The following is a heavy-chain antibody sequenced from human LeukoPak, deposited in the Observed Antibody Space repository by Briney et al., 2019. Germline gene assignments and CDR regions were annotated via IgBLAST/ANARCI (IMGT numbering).Heavy chain of an antibody. J-gene: IGHJ4*02. CDR2: INPNSGGT. D-gene: IGHD5-24*01. CDR1: GYTFTGYH. V-gene: IGHV1-2*02. CDR3: ARASRDGYNYGPPLPTKEFDY. Sequence: GASVRVSCKASGYTFTGYHMHWVRQAPGQGLEWMGWINPNSGGTNYAQKFQGRVTMTRDTSISTAYMELSRLRSDDTAVYYCARASRDGYNYGPPLPTKEFDYWGQGTLVTVSS.